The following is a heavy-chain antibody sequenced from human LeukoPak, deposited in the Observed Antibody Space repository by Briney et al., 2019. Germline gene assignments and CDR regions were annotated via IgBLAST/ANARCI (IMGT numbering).Heavy chain of an antibody. V-gene: IGHV4-38-2*02. CDR2: IYYSGST. CDR3: ARRMVRGVITYFDY. J-gene: IGHJ4*02. Sequence: PSETLSLTCTVSGYSISSGYYWGWIRQPPGKGLEWIGSIYYSGSTYYNPSLKSRVTISVDTSKNQFSLKLSSVTAADTAVYYCARRMVRGVITYFDYWGQGTLVTVSS. CDR1: GYSISSGYY. D-gene: IGHD3-10*01.